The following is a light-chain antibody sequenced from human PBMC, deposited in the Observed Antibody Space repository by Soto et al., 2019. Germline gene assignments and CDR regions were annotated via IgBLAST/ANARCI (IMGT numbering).Light chain of an antibody. V-gene: IGKV3-15*01. CDR2: GAS. J-gene: IGKJ1*01. Sequence: EIGSTQSPVTLSVSPGARAALSGRASPSISNNLAWYQQQPGQTPRLLIYGASTTATGIPARFSGSGTGTEFTLTISSLQSEDFAVYYCLHYYEWPRWTFGQGTKVDIK. CDR1: PSISNN. CDR3: LHYYEWPRWT.